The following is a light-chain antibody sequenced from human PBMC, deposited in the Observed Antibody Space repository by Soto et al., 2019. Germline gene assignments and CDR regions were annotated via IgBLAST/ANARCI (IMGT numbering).Light chain of an antibody. J-gene: IGLJ1*01. CDR1: SRDVGAYNY. CDR2: EVS. Sequence: QSVLTQPPSASGAPGQSVTISCPGTSRDVGAYNYVSWYQQLPGKAPKLIIYEVSKRPSGVPDRFSGSKSGNMASLTVSGLQAEDEADYYCTSYAGTYSFFYVFGTGTKVTVL. CDR3: TSYAGTYSFFYV. V-gene: IGLV2-8*01.